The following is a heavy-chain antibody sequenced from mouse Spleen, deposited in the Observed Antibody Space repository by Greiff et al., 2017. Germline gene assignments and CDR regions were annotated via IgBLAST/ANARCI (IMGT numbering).Heavy chain of an antibody. CDR1: GYAFTNYL. Sequence: VQLVESGAELVRPGTSVKVSCKASGYAFTNYLIEWVKQRPGQGLEWIGVINPGSGGTNYNEKFKGKATLTADKSSSTAYMQLSSLTSEDSAVYFCASAYYSNYVEAMDYWGQGTSVTVSS. J-gene: IGHJ4*01. CDR3: ASAYYSNYVEAMDY. V-gene: IGHV1-54*01. CDR2: INPGSGGT. D-gene: IGHD2-5*01.